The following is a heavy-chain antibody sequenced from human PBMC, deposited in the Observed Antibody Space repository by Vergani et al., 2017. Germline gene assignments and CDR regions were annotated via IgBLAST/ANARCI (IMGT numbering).Heavy chain of an antibody. J-gene: IGHJ4*02. CDR1: GGTFSSYA. CDR3: ALPGVDTMATIGEADY. CDR2: IIPIFGTA. V-gene: IGHV1-69*06. Sequence: QVQLVQSGAEVKKPGSSVKVSCKASGGTFSSYAISWVRQAPGQGLEWMGGIIPIFGTANYAQKFQGRVTMTRDTSISTAYMELSRLRSDDTAVYYCALPGVDTMATIGEADYWGQGTLVTVSS. D-gene: IGHD5-24*01.